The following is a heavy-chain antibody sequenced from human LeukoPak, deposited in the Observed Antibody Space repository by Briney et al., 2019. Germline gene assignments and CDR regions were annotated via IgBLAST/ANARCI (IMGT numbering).Heavy chain of an antibody. V-gene: IGHV4-59*01. Sequence: SETLSLTCAVYGGSFSGYYWSWIRQPPGKGLEWIGYIYYSGSTNYNPSLKSRVTISVDTSKNQFSVKLSSVTAADTAVYYCARSDRGVTKHYYYYMDVWGKGTTVTVSS. D-gene: IGHD3-10*01. J-gene: IGHJ6*03. CDR3: ARSDRGVTKHYYYYMDV. CDR1: GGSFSGYY. CDR2: IYYSGST.